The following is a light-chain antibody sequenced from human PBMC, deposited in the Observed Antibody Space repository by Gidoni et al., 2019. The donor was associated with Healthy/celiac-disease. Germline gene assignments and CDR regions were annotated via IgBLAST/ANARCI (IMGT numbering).Light chain of an antibody. CDR1: QSISSY. CDR3: QQSYSTPWT. CDR2: AAS. V-gene: IGKV1-39*01. J-gene: IGKJ1*01. Sequence: DIHMTQSPSSLSASVGDRVTITCRASQSISSYLNWYQQKPGKAPKLLIYAASSLQSGVPSRFSGSGSRTDFTLTISSLQPEDFTTYYCQQSYSTPWTFGQGTRVEIK.